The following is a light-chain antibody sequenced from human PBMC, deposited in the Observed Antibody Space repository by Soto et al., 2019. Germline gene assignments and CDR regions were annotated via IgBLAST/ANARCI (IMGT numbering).Light chain of an antibody. CDR3: QSYDSSLSGSGV. Sequence: QAVVTQPPSVSGAPGQRVTISCSGSSSNIGTGYDVHWYQQLPGTAPKLLISANNIRTSGVPDRFSGSKSGTSASLAITGLQAEDEADYYCQSYDSSLSGSGVFGGGTQLTVL. V-gene: IGLV1-40*01. CDR1: SSNIGTGYD. J-gene: IGLJ7*01. CDR2: ANN.